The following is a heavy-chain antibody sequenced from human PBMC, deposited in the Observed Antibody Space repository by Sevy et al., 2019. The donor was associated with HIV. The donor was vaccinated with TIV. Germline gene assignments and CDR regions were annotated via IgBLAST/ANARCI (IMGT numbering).Heavy chain of an antibody. CDR1: GGSISSSNW. J-gene: IGHJ6*02. Sequence: SETLSLTCAVSGGSISSSNWWSWVRQPPGKGLEWIGEIYHSGSTKYNPSLKSRVTISVDKSKNQFSLKLSSVTAADTAVYYCVRDPGPHDYYYYGMDVWGQGTTVTVSS. V-gene: IGHV4-4*02. CDR3: VRDPGPHDYYYYGMDV. CDR2: IYHSGST.